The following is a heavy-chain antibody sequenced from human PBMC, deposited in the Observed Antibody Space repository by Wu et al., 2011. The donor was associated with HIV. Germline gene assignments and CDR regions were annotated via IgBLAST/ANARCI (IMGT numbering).Heavy chain of an antibody. CDR2: INPNSGGT. J-gene: IGHJ4*02. CDR1: GYTFTDYY. D-gene: IGHD6-13*01. V-gene: IGHV1-2*02. Sequence: QVQLVQSGAEVKKPGSSVKVSCKASGYTFTDYYIHWVRQAPGQGLEWMGSINPNSGGTNYAQKLQGRVTMTTDTSTSTAYMELRSLRSDDTAVYYCARTWNRQQLGYWGQGTLVTVSS. CDR3: ARTWNRQQLGY.